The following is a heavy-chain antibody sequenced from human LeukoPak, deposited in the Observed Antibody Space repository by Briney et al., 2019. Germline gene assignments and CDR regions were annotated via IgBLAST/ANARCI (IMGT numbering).Heavy chain of an antibody. CDR1: GGSISSSSYY. J-gene: IGHJ4*02. CDR3: ARGPRSIAARRGRNYFDY. Sequence: PSETLSLTCTVSGGSISSSSYYWGWIRQPPGKGLEWIGSIYYSGSTYYNPSLKSRVTISVDTSKNQFSLKLSSVTAADTAVYYCARGPRSIAARRGRNYFDYWGQGTLVTVSS. D-gene: IGHD6-6*01. V-gene: IGHV4-39*07. CDR2: IYYSGST.